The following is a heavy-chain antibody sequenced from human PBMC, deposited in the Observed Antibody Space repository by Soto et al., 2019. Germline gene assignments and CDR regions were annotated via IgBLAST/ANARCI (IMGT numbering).Heavy chain of an antibody. V-gene: IGHV3-23*01. CDR2: ISGSDDST. J-gene: IGHJ4*02. D-gene: IGHD6-6*01. CDR3: AKRRSSSTFDY. CDR1: GFTFSSYA. Sequence: CAASGFTFSSYAMSWVRQAPGKGLEWVSVISGSDDSTYYADSVKGRFTISRDNSKNTLYLQMNSLRAEDTAVYYCAKRRSSSTFDYWGQGTLVTVSS.